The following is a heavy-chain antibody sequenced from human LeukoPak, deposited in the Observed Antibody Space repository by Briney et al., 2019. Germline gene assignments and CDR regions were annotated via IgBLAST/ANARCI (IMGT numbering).Heavy chain of an antibody. CDR2: IYYSGNT. D-gene: IGHD3-10*01. V-gene: IGHV4-59*01. CDR3: AREGYYGPGTYYP. CDR1: GGSISSYY. J-gene: IGHJ5*02. Sequence: PSETLSLTCTVSGGSISSYYWSWIRQPPGKGLEWIGWIYYSGNTNYNPSLKSRVTISVDTSKNQFSLKLSSVTTADTAVYYCAREGYYGPGTYYPWGQGTLVTVSS.